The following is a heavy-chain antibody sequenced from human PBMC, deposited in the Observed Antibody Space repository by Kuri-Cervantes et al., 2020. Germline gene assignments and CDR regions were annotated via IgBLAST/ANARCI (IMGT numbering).Heavy chain of an antibody. Sequence: GSLRLSCTVSGDSTSSYQWSWIRQPAGKGLEWIGRIYTSGSTNYNPSLKSRVTISIDTSKNQFSLKLSSVTAADTAVYYCARYTLDYGGNSGFNYWGQGTPVTVSS. CDR2: IYTSGST. V-gene: IGHV4-4*07. D-gene: IGHD4-23*01. CDR1: GDSTSSYQ. CDR3: ARYTLDYGGNSGFNY. J-gene: IGHJ4*02.